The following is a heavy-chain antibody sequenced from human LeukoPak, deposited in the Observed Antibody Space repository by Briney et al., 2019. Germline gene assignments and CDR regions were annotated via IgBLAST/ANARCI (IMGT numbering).Heavy chain of an antibody. CDR3: AREDDSSGYPDY. Sequence: PSETLSLTCTVSGGSISSGGYYWSWIRQHPGKGLEWIGYIYYSGSTYYNPSLKSRVTISVDTSKNQFPLKLSSVTAADTAVYYCAREDDSSGYPDYWGQGTLVTVSS. CDR1: GGSISSGGYY. D-gene: IGHD3-22*01. J-gene: IGHJ4*02. V-gene: IGHV4-31*03. CDR2: IYYSGST.